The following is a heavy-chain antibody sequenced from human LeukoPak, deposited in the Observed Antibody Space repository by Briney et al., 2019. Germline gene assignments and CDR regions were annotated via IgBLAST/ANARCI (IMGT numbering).Heavy chain of an antibody. J-gene: IGHJ6*02. D-gene: IGHD3-10*01. CDR1: GFTFSNYW. CDR3: AKEMSNYGSGSYFMYYYYGLDV. CDR2: IKQDGSEK. V-gene: IGHV3-7*03. Sequence: GGSLRLSCAASGFTFSNYWMNWVRQAPGKGLEWVAKIKQDGSEKYYVDSVKGRFTISRDNAKNSLYLQMNSLRAEDTAIYYCAKEMSNYGSGSYFMYYYYGLDVWGQGTTVTVSS.